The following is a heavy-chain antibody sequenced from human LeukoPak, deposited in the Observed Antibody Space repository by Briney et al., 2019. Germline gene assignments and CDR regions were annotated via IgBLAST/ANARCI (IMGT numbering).Heavy chain of an antibody. V-gene: IGHV1-8*01. D-gene: IGHD4-17*01. Sequence: GASVKVSCKASGYTFTNYDINWVRQATGQGLEWMGWMNPNSGNTGYAQKFQGRVTMTRNTSISTAYMELSSLRSEDTAVYYCARAPKCTVTICYYYMDVWGKGTTVTISS. CDR1: GYTFTNYD. J-gene: IGHJ6*03. CDR2: MNPNSGNT. CDR3: ARAPKCTVTICYYYMDV.